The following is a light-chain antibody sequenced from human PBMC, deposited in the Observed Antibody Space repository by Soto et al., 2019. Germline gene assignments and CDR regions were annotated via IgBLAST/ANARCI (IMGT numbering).Light chain of an antibody. Sequence: EIVMTQSPATLSLSPVERATLSCRASQSVSNNYLAWYQQKPGQAPRLLIYGASNRATGIPDRFSGSGSGTDFTLTISRLEPEDFAVYYCQQYGSSGTFGQGTKVDI. V-gene: IGKV3-20*01. CDR1: QSVSNNY. CDR3: QQYGSSGT. J-gene: IGKJ1*01. CDR2: GAS.